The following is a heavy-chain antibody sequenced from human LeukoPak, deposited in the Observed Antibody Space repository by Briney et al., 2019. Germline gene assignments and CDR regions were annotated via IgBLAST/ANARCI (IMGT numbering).Heavy chain of an antibody. CDR3: APYGSGTIFSAH. CDR1: GFTFSRSW. D-gene: IGHD3-10*01. J-gene: IGHJ4*02. V-gene: IGHV3-74*01. CDR2: LNDDGSTT. Sequence: PGGSLRLSCAASGFTFSRSWMHWVRQSPGKGLVWVSRLNDDGSTTTYADSVKGRFTISRDNSKNTLYLQMNSLRAEDTAVYYCAPYGSGTIFSAHWGQGTLVTVSS.